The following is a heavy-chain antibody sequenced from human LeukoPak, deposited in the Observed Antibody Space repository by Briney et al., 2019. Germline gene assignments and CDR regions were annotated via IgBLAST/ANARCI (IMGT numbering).Heavy chain of an antibody. D-gene: IGHD6-19*01. CDR1: GGTFSSYA. CDR2: IIPIFGTA. J-gene: IGHJ3*02. Sequence: SVKVSCKASGGTFSSYAISWVRQAPGQGLEWMGGIIPIFGTANYAQKFQGRVTITADESTSTAYMELSSLISEDTAVYYCAGTIAVAAPVAFDIWGQGTMVTVSS. V-gene: IGHV1-69*13. CDR3: AGTIAVAAPVAFDI.